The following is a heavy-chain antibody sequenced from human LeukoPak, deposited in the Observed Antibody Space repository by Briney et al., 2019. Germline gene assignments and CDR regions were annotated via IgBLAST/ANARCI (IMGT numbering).Heavy chain of an antibody. J-gene: IGHJ4*02. CDR2: IYSGGST. D-gene: IGHD3-10*01. CDR1: EFSVGSNY. Sequence: GGSLRLSCAASEFSVGSNYMTWVRQAPGKGLEWVSLIYSGGSTYYADSVKGRFTISRDNSKNTLYLQMNSLRAEDTAVYYCARDGDYGSGSYYPYYFDYWGQGTLVTVSS. V-gene: IGHV3-66*01. CDR3: ARDGDYGSGSYYPYYFDY.